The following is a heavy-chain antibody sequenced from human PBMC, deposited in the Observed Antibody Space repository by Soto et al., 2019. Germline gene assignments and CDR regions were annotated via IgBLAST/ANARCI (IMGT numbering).Heavy chain of an antibody. Sequence: SETLSLTCGVYGGSLSNYYWSWIRQSPGKGLEWIGEISHSGVTNHNPSLKSRVTISVDTSKSQFSLKVRSLTAADTAVYYCARASRFGEFTWGQGTLVTVSS. V-gene: IGHV4-34*01. CDR3: ARASRFGEFT. CDR2: ISHSGVT. CDR1: GGSLSNYY. J-gene: IGHJ5*02. D-gene: IGHD3-10*01.